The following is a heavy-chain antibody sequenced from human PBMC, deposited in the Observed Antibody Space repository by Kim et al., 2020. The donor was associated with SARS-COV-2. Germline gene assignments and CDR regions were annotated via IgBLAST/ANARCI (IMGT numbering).Heavy chain of an antibody. CDR1: GFTFSRRA. D-gene: IGHD2-2*01. CDR2: VNNNNNP. CDR3: AKDHPSRVWPTFDS. V-gene: IGHV3-23*05. J-gene: IGHJ4*02. Sequence: GGSLRLSCAASGFTFSRRAMSWVRQVPGKGLEWIASVNNNNNPYYADSVKGRFTVSRDITKDTLYLQMTSLRADDTALYYCAKDHPSRVWPTFDSWGQGT.